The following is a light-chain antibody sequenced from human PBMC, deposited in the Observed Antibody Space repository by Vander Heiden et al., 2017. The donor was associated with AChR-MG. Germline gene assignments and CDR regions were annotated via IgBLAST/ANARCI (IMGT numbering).Light chain of an antibody. Sequence: DIQMTQSPSTLSASVGDRVTITCRASQSLNNWLAWYQQKPGRAPKVLIYKVSNLESGVPSRFSGSGSGTEFTLTISNLQPDDFATYYCQHVNGYPWTFGQRTKVEIK. CDR1: QSLNNW. V-gene: IGKV1-5*03. CDR3: QHVNGYPWT. CDR2: KVS. J-gene: IGKJ1*01.